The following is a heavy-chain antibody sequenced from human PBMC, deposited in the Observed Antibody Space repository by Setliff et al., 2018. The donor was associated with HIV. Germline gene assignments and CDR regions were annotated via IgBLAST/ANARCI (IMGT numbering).Heavy chain of an antibody. CDR1: GFTFNMFW. Sequence: GGSLRLSCAASGFTFNMFWMSWVRQAPGKGLEWVANIKQEGSEKNYVDSVKGRFTISRDNAKNSLYLQMNSLSVEDTAVYYCARDYWVAGLDSWGQGTLVTVSS. CDR3: ARDYWVAGLDS. V-gene: IGHV3-7*01. D-gene: IGHD6-19*01. CDR2: IKQEGSEK. J-gene: IGHJ4*02.